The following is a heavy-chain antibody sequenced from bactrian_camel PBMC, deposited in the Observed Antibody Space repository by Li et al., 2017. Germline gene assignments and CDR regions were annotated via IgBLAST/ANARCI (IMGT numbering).Heavy chain of an antibody. D-gene: IGHD3*01. CDR3: ADSNRMTSIAGGRSCVDVFGY. V-gene: IGHV3-3*01. Sequence: HVQLVESGGGMVQAGGSLRLTYAASSYTYSSNCMGWFRQAPGKEREGVAAVLLRGEDIAYADAVKGRFTTSRDDARYTVSLQMNSLKPEDTAVYYCADSNRMTSIAGGRSCVDVFGYWGQGTQVTVS. J-gene: IGHJ6*01. CDR2: VLLRGEDI. CDR1: SYTYSSNC.